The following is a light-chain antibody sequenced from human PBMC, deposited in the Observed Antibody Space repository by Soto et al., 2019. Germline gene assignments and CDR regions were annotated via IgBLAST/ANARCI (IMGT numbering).Light chain of an antibody. J-gene: IGKJ1*01. CDR1: QNLGTLY. CDR2: SAS. Sequence: EIVLTQSPGTLSLSPGERGTLSCRASQNLGTLYLAWFQQKSGQAPRLLIYSASRRATGIPDRFTGSGSGTDFTLTINRVEPEDFAVYFCQQYACSPRTFGQGTNVEIK. V-gene: IGKV3-20*01. CDR3: QQYACSPRT.